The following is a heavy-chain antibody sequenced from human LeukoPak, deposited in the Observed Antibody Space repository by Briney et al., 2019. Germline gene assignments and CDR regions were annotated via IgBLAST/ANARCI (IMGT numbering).Heavy chain of an antibody. Sequence: PSETLSLTCVVSGGSISSGGYSWSWIRQPPGKGLEWIGYIYHSGSTYYNPSLKSRVTISVDRSKNQFSLKLSSVTAADTAVYYCARGCSGYYESMLFDIWGQGTMVTVSS. D-gene: IGHD3-22*01. V-gene: IGHV4-30-2*01. CDR2: IYHSGST. CDR3: ARGCSGYYESMLFDI. J-gene: IGHJ3*02. CDR1: GGSISSGGYS.